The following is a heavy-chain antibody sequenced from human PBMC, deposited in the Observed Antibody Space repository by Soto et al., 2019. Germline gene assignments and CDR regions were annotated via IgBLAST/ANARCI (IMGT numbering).Heavy chain of an antibody. CDR1: GGSLSRSNW. Sequence: PSETPCPTSALSGGSLSRSNWWGWVRPPPRKGLEWIGEIYHSGSINYNPSLKSRVTISVDKSKNQFSLKLSSVTAADTAMYYCARVGYYDGSGYNAFNIWGQGTMVTVSS. J-gene: IGHJ3*02. D-gene: IGHD3-22*01. CDR3: ARVGYYDGSGYNAFNI. V-gene: IGHV4-4*02. CDR2: IYHSGSI.